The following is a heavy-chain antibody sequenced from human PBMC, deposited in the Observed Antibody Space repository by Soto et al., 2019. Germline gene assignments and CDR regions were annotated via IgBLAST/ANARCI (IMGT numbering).Heavy chain of an antibody. Sequence: GASVKVSCKASGGTFSSYAISWVRQAPGQGLEWMGGIIPIFGTANYAQKFQGRVTITADESTSTAYMELSSLRSEDTAVYYCASPHPRTRTLIILEWSPGDAFDIWGQGTMVTVSS. D-gene: IGHD3-3*01. CDR1: GGTFSSYA. V-gene: IGHV1-69*13. J-gene: IGHJ3*02. CDR2: IIPIFGTA. CDR3: ASPHPRTRTLIILEWSPGDAFDI.